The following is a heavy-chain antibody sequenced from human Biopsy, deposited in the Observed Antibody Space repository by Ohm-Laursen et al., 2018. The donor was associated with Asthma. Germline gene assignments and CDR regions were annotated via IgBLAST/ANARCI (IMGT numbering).Heavy chain of an antibody. CDR3: ARQSGQEYGDSIPFDT. Sequence: SLRLSCSASGFVFSQCGMHWVRQGPGKGLEWVALVSSDGHNKYYEDSVKGRFTISRDNSRNRLYLQINSLTVEDSAVYFCARQSGQEYGDSIPFDTWGQGTKVTVSS. CDR2: VSSDGHNK. J-gene: IGHJ3*02. V-gene: IGHV3-30*03. CDR1: GFVFSQCG. D-gene: IGHD3-22*01.